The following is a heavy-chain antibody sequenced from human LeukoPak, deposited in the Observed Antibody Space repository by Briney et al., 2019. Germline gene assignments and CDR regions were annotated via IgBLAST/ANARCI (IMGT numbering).Heavy chain of an antibody. CDR2: ISSSSSYI. Sequence: GGSLRLSCAASGFTFSSYSMNWVRQAPGKGLEWVSSISSSSSYIYYADSVKGRFTISRDNAKDSLYLQMNSLRAEDTAVYYCARGERGLYCSSTSCYPVLGGQGTLVTVSS. CDR1: GFTFSSYS. CDR3: ARGERGLYCSSTSCYPVL. D-gene: IGHD2-2*01. J-gene: IGHJ4*02. V-gene: IGHV3-21*01.